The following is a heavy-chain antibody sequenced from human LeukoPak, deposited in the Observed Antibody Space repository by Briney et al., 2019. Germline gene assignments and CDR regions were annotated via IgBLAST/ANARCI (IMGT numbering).Heavy chain of an antibody. CDR3: TRGAVVRHYYYGMDV. J-gene: IGHJ6*02. D-gene: IGHD2-15*01. CDR2: IRSKAYGGTT. V-gene: IGHV3-49*04. Sequence: GGSLRLSCTASGFTFGDYAMSWVRQAPGKGLEWVGFIRSKAYGGTTEYAASVKGGFTISRDDSKSIAYLQMNSLKTEDTAVYYCTRGAVVRHYYYGMDVWGQGTTVTVSS. CDR1: GFTFGDYA.